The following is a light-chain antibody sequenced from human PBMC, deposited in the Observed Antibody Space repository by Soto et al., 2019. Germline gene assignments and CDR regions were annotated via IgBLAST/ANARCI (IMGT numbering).Light chain of an antibody. CDR3: LSYSSSTSPYV. CDR2: DVT. CDR1: SSDVGGYNF. Sequence: QSALTQPASVSGSPGQSITISCTGTSSDVGGYNFVSWYRQHPGKAPKLMIYDVTNRPSGVSNRFSGSKSGNTASLTISGLQAEDEADYYCLSYSSSTSPYVLGTGTKVTVL. J-gene: IGLJ1*01. V-gene: IGLV2-14*01.